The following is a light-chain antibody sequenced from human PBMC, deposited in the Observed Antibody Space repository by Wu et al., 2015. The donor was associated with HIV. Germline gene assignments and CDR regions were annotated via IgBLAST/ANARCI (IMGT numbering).Light chain of an antibody. J-gene: IGKJ5*01. V-gene: IGKV3-11*01. CDR1: QSVNTY. CDR2: AAS. Sequence: EIVMTQFPATLSLSPGETATLSCRASQSVNTYLAWYQQKPGQTPRLLIYAASTRAAGVPARVSGSGSGTDFTLTISSLEPEDFAVYYCQQRSNWITFGQGTRLEIK. CDR3: QQRSNWIT.